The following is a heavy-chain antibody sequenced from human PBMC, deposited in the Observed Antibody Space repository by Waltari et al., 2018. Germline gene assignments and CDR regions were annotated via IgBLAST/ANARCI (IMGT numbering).Heavy chain of an antibody. CDR1: GGSISDSYY. D-gene: IGHD2-15*01. V-gene: IGHV4-38-2*01. Sequence: QVQLQESGPGLVKPSETLSLTCAVSGGSISDSYYWNWIRQPPGKGLEWIGNIYGNSASTYYNPSLKSRVTISKDTSKNQFFLKLSSVTAADTAVYYCASDCSGIYCYDYWGQGVLVTVSS. CDR3: ASDCSGIYCYDY. J-gene: IGHJ4*02. CDR2: IYGNSAST.